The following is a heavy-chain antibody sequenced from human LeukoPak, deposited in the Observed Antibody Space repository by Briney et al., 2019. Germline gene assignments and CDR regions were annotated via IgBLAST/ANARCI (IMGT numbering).Heavy chain of an antibody. Sequence: SVKVSCKASGGTFSSYAISWVRQAPGQGLEWMGGIIPIFGTANYAQKFQGRVTITADESTSTAYTELSSLISEDTAVYYCARGADISSSWYLAFDYWGQGTLVTVSS. D-gene: IGHD6-13*01. CDR3: ARGADISSSWYLAFDY. CDR1: GGTFSSYA. V-gene: IGHV1-69*13. J-gene: IGHJ4*02. CDR2: IIPIFGTA.